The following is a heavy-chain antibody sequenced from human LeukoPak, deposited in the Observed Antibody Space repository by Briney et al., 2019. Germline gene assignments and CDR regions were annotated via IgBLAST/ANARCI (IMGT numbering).Heavy chain of an antibody. Sequence: ASVKVSCKASGYTFTNYAMNWVRQAPGQGLEWMGWINPNTGNPAYAQGFTGRFVFSLGTSVTTTYLQISGLKAEDTAVYYCAREYIYPAVFDYWGQGTLVTVSS. V-gene: IGHV7-4-1*02. D-gene: IGHD3-9*01. J-gene: IGHJ4*02. CDR2: INPNTGNP. CDR1: GYTFTNYA. CDR3: AREYIYPAVFDY.